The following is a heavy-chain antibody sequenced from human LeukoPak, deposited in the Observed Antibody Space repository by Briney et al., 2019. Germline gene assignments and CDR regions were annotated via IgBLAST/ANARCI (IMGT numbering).Heavy chain of an antibody. CDR2: ISGSGGST. CDR3: AKDRYSSWTHRCFDY. D-gene: IGHD6-13*01. J-gene: IGHJ4*02. V-gene: IGHV3-23*01. Sequence: GGSLRLSCAASGFIFNNYAMSWVRQAPGKGLEWVSAISGSGGSTYYADSVKGRFTISRDNSKNTLYLQMNSLRAEDTAVYYCAKDRYSSWTHRCFDYWGQGTLVTVSS. CDR1: GFIFNNYA.